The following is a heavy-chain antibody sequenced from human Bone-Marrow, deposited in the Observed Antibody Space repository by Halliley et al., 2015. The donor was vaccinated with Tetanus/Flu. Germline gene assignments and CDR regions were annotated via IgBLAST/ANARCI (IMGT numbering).Heavy chain of an antibody. V-gene: IGHV4-31*03. CDR1: GGSITTGGYY. D-gene: IGHD3-3*01. CDR2: IFYSGTT. J-gene: IGHJ6*02. Sequence: TLSLTCTVTGGSITTGGYYWNWIRQLPGKGLEWIGYIFYSGTTYYNPSLESRVTMSLDTSKNHFSLKLSSVTAADTAVYYCASALGGAPGNIYYYGMDVWGQGSTVTVSS. CDR3: ASALGGAPGNIYYYGMDV.